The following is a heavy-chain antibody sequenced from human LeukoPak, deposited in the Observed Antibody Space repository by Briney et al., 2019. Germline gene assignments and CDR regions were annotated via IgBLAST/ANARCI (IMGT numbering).Heavy chain of an antibody. CDR1: GFSFSSYW. CDR3: ASFFAGY. V-gene: IGHV3-74*01. J-gene: IGHJ4*02. Sequence: GGSLRLSCAASGFSFSSYWMHWVRQAPGKGLVWVSRINTDGSTTTYADSVKGRFTISRDNAKNTLYLQMNGLRAEDTAVYYCASFFAGYWGQGTLVTVSS. D-gene: IGHD2/OR15-2a*01. CDR2: INTDGSTT.